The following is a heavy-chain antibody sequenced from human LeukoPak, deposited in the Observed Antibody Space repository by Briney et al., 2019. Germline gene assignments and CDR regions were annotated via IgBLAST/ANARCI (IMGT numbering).Heavy chain of an antibody. Sequence: GRSLRLSCAASGFTFSNYAMHWVRQAPGKGLEWMAVISFDGSNIYYADSVKGRFTISRDNSKNSLYLQMNSLRAEDTAVYYCARELSYCSGGSCSLYYYYYGMDVWGQGTTVTVSS. V-gene: IGHV3-30-3*01. D-gene: IGHD2-15*01. CDR2: ISFDGSNI. CDR3: ARELSYCSGGSCSLYYYYYGMDV. J-gene: IGHJ6*02. CDR1: GFTFSNYA.